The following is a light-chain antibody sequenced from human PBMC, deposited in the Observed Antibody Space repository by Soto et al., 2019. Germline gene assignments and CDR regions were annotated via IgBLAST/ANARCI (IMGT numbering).Light chain of an antibody. CDR3: QQYNDNWT. J-gene: IGKJ1*01. CDR2: KAS. CDR1: QSISSW. Sequence: DIQMTQSPSTLSASVGDRVTITCRDSQSISSWLAWYQQKPGKAPKLLIYKASTLQSGVPSRFSGSGSGTEFPLAISSLQPDDSATYYCQQYNDNWTFGQGTKVEIK. V-gene: IGKV1-5*03.